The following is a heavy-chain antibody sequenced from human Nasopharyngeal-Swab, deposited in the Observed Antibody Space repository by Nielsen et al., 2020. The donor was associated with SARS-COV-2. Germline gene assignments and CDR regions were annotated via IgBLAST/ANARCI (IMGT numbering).Heavy chain of an antibody. J-gene: IGHJ4*02. D-gene: IGHD3-22*01. CDR3: TKRGGGGSGYYYHFFDY. V-gene: IGHV3-21*01. CDR2: ISSSSNYI. CDR1: GFTFNMYS. Sequence: GESLKISCVTSGFTFNMYSMHWVRQAPGKGLEWVSSISSSSNYIYYGDSVKGRFTISRDNSKNTLYLQMTSLRGDDTAVYYCTKRGGGGSGYYYHFFDYWGQGTLVTVSS.